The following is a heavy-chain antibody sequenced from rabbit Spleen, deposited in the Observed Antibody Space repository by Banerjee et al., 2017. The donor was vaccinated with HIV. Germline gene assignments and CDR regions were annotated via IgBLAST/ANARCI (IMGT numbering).Heavy chain of an antibody. V-gene: IGHV1S45*01. CDR2: IYAGSRRTT. CDR1: GFSLGSSYW. Sequence: QEQLEESGGGLVQPEGSLTLTCTASGFSLGSSYWISWVRQAPGKGLEWIACIYAGSRRTTSYASWAKGRFTISKTSSTTVTLQMTSLTAADTATYFCARDGSSYYTFELWGQGTLVTVS. J-gene: IGHJ3*01. D-gene: IGHD8-1*01. CDR3: ARDGSSYYTFEL.